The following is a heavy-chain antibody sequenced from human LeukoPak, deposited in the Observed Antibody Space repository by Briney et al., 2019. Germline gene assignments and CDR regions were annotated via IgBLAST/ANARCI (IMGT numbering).Heavy chain of an antibody. CDR1: GFTFSNYW. V-gene: IGHV3-74*01. D-gene: IGHD5-18*01. J-gene: IGHJ4*02. CDR2: INSDGSST. CDR3: ARVDTAMDPFDY. Sequence: GGSLRLSCAASGFTFSNYWMHWVRPAPGKGLVWVSRINSDGSSTTYTDSVKGRFTISRDNTKNTLYLQMNSLRAEDTAVYYCARVDTAMDPFDYWGQGTQVTVSS.